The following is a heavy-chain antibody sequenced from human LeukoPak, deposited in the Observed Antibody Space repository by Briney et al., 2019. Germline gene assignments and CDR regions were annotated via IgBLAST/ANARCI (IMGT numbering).Heavy chain of an antibody. Sequence: GGSLRLSCAASGFTFSSYGMHWVRQAPGKGLEWVSYISSSGSSIVYADSVKGRFTISRDNAKNSLYLQMNSLRAEDTAVYYCARDPDDGSGYPHPYFDYWGQGTLVTVSS. CDR1: GFTFSSYG. CDR3: ARDPDDGSGYPHPYFDY. J-gene: IGHJ4*02. CDR2: ISSSGSSI. D-gene: IGHD3-22*01. V-gene: IGHV3-48*04.